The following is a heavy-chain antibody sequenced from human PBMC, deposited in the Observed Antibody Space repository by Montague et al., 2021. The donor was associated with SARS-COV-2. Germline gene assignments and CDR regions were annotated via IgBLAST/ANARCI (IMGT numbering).Heavy chain of an antibody. CDR3: ACALQGTTYCDSYCGMDV. V-gene: IGHV4-34*01. Sequence: SETLSLTCAVSGGSFSAYYCNWICTPPRPGLEWIWEINHSGRTNSYPSLSCQVTFSVDTSKNQFPLVLSAVTAAATAASSCACALQGTTYCDSYCGMDVWGQGTLVTVSS. CDR2: INHSGRT. J-gene: IGHJ6*02. D-gene: IGHD4-11*01. CDR1: GGSFSAYY.